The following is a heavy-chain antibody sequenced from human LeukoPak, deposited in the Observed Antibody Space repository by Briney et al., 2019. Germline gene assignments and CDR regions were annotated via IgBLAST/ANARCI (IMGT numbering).Heavy chain of an antibody. CDR2: INPNSGGT. CDR3: AGGSGSYYTNNWFDP. J-gene: IGHJ5*02. V-gene: IGHV1-2*02. CDR1: GYTFTGYY. Sequence: ASVKVSCKASGYTFTGYYMHWVRQAPGQGLEWMGWINPNSGGTNYAQKFQGRVTMTRDTSISTAYMELSRLRSDDTAVYYCAGGSGSYYTNNWFDPWGQGTLVTVSS. D-gene: IGHD3-10*01.